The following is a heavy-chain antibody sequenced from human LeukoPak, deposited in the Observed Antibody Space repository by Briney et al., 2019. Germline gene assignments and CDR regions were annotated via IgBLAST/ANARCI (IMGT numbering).Heavy chain of an antibody. V-gene: IGHV3-30*18. CDR3: AKGYYDSSGYYGY. CDR2: ISYDGSNK. CDR1: GFTFSSYG. J-gene: IGHJ4*02. Sequence: GGSLRLSCAASGFTFSSYGMHWVRQAPGKGLEWVAVISYDGSNKYYADSVKGRFTISRDNSKNTLYLQMNSLRAEDTAVYYCAKGYYDSSGYYGYWGQGTLVTVSS. D-gene: IGHD3-22*01.